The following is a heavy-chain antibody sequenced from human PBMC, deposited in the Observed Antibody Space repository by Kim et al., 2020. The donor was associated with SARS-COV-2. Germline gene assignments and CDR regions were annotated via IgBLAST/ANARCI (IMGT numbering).Heavy chain of an antibody. Sequence: SETLSLTCTVSGGSISSSSYYWGWIRQPPGKGLEWIGSIYYSGSTYYNPSLKSRVTISVDTSKNQFSLKLSSVTAADTAVYYCARVGYYYDSSGYYPPFDYWGQGTLVTVSS. J-gene: IGHJ4*02. D-gene: IGHD3-22*01. CDR3: ARVGYYYDSSGYYPPFDY. CDR2: IYYSGST. CDR1: GGSISSSSYY. V-gene: IGHV4-39*07.